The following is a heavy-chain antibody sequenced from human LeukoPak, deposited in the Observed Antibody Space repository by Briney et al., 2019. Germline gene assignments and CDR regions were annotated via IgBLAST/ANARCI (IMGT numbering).Heavy chain of an antibody. CDR3: ARMGNLATVTTDY. J-gene: IGHJ4*02. CDR2: IYSSGST. V-gene: IGHV4-59*08. CDR1: GGSFSGYY. Sequence: SETLSLTCAVYGGSFSGYYWSWIRQPPGKGLEWIGYIYSSGSTNYNPSLESRVTISVDTSKNQFSLKLNSVTAADTAVYYCARMGNLATVTTDYWGQGTLVTVSS. D-gene: IGHD4-17*01.